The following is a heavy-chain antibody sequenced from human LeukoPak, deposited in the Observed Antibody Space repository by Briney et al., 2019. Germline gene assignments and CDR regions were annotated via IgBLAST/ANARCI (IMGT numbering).Heavy chain of an antibody. V-gene: IGHV1-8*01. J-gene: IGHJ6*03. D-gene: IGHD3-16*01. CDR3: ARYGGIRAYYYYYMDV. CDR1: VYTFTSYD. CDR2: MNPNSGNT. Sequence: ASVKVSCKGSVYTFTSYDINWVRQAAGQGLEWMGWMNPNSGNTGYAQKFQGRVTMNRNTSISTAYMELSSLRSEDTAVYYCARYGGIRAYYYYYMDVWGKGTTVTVSS.